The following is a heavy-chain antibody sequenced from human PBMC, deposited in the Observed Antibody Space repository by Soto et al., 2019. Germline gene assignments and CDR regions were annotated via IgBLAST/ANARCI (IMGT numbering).Heavy chain of an antibody. D-gene: IGHD3-10*01. Sequence: PSETLSLTCTVSGGSISSGDYYWSWIHQPPGKGLEWIGYIYYSGSTYYNPSLKSRVTISVDTSKNQFSLKLSSVTAADTAVYYCAREYVLLWFGETYNWFDPWGQGTLVTVSS. V-gene: IGHV4-30-4*01. CDR3: AREYVLLWFGETYNWFDP. J-gene: IGHJ5*02. CDR1: GGSISSGDYY. CDR2: IYYSGST.